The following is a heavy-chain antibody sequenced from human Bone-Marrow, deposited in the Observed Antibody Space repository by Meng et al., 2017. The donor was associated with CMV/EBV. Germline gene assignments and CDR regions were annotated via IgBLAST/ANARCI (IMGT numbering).Heavy chain of an antibody. V-gene: IGHV4-39*07. CDR1: GGSISSSSYY. J-gene: IGHJ4*02. CDR2: IYYSENT. Sequence: SETLSLTCTVSGGSISSSSYYWGWIRQPPGKGLEWIGSIYYSENTFYNPSLKSRVTISLDTSKNQFSLKLSSVTAADTAVYYCARDIAGDLDYGSGNYYFDYWGQGTLVTVSS. D-gene: IGHD3-10*01. CDR3: ARDIAGDLDYGSGNYYFDY.